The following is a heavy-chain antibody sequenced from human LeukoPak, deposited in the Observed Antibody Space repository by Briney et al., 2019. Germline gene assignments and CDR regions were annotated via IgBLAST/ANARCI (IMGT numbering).Heavy chain of an antibody. CDR1: GSTFSSYE. Sequence: GGSLRLSCAASGSTFSSYEMNWVRQAPGKGLEWVSYISSSGSTIYYADSVKGRFTISRDNAKNSLYLQMNSLRAEDTAVYYCARDVPAAAGGIDYWGQGTLVTVSS. J-gene: IGHJ4*02. CDR2: ISSSGSTI. CDR3: ARDVPAAAGGIDY. D-gene: IGHD2-2*01. V-gene: IGHV3-48*03.